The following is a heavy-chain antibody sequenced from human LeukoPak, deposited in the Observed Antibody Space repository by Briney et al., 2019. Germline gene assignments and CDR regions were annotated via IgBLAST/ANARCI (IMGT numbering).Heavy chain of an antibody. D-gene: IGHD1-26*01. CDR1: GFTFSDHY. J-gene: IGHJ4*02. CDR2: SRNKANSYTT. V-gene: IGHV3-72*01. CDR3: TRASLSGSYFFY. Sequence: GGSLRLSCAASGFTFSDHYMDWVRQTPGKGLEWVGRSRNKANSYTTEYAASVKGRFIISRDDTKNSLFLQMNSLKTDDTAVYYCTRASLSGSYFFYWGQGALVTVSS.